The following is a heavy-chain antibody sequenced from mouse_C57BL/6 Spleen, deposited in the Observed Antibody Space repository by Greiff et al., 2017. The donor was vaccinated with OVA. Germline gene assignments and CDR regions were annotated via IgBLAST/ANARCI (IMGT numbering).Heavy chain of an antibody. J-gene: IGHJ3*01. CDR3: AREGDYFAY. Sequence: VQLVESGPELVKPGASVKISCKASGYAFSSSWMNWVKQRPGKGLEWIGRIYPGDGDTNYNGKFKGKATLTADKSSSTAYMQLSSLTSEDSAVYFCAREGDYFAYWGQGTLVTVSA. CDR1: GYAFSSSW. CDR2: IYPGDGDT. D-gene: IGHD2-4*01. V-gene: IGHV1-82*01.